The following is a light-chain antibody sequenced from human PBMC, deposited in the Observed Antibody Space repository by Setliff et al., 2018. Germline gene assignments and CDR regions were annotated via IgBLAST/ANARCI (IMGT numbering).Light chain of an antibody. Sequence: QSVLTQPPSASGTPGRRVTISCSGSSSNIGINTVDWYQQFPGTAPKLLIYSNNQRPSGVPDRFSGSKSGTSASLAISGLQSEDEADYYCATWDDSLNGLIFGGGTQLTVL. V-gene: IGLV1-44*01. J-gene: IGLJ2*01. CDR2: SNN. CDR3: ATWDDSLNGLI. CDR1: SSNIGINT.